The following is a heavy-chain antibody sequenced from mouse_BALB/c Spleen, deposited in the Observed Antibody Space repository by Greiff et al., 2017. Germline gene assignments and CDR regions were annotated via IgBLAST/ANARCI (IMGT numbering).Heavy chain of an antibody. J-gene: IGHJ3*01. CDR3: ARGWTGNPAWFAY. CDR2: ILPGSGST. CDR1: GYTFSSYW. D-gene: IGHD2-1*01. Sequence: QVQLKQSGAELMKPGASVKISCKATGYTFSSYWIEWVKQRPGHGLEWIGEILPGSGSTNYNEKFKGKATFTADTSSNTAYMQLSSLTSEDSAVYYCARGWTGNPAWFAYWGQGTLVTVSA. V-gene: IGHV1-9*01.